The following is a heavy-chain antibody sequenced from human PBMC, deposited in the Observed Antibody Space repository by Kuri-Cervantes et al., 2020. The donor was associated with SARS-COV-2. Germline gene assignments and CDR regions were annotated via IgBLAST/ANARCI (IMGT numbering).Heavy chain of an antibody. J-gene: IGHJ4*02. CDR1: GFTFSSYS. V-gene: IGHV3-21*01. CDR3: ARVREVGY. CDR2: ISSSSSYI. Sequence: GESLKISCAASGFTFSSYSMNWVRQAPGKGLEWVSSISSSSSYIYYADSVKGRFTISRDNAKNSLYLQMNSLRAEDTAVYYCARVREVGYWGQGTLVTVSS.